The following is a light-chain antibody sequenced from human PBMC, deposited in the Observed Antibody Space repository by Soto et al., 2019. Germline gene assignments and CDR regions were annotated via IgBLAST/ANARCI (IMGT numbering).Light chain of an antibody. CDR2: DVS. Sequence: QSALTQPASVSGSHRQSITISCTGTSSDVGGYNYVSWYQQHPGKAPKLMIYDVSNRPSGVSNRFSGSKSGNTASLTISGLQAEDEADYYCSSYISSSYVFGTGTKVTVL. CDR1: SSDVGGYNY. CDR3: SSYISSSYV. J-gene: IGLJ1*01. V-gene: IGLV2-14*01.